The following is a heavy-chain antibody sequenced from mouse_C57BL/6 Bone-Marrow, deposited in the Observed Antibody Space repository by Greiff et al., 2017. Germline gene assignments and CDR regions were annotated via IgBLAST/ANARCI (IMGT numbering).Heavy chain of an antibody. CDR3: ARVKSYYYGSSYWFAY. V-gene: IGHV1-55*01. J-gene: IGHJ3*01. Sequence: VQLQQPGAELVKPGASVKMSCKASGYTFTSYWITWVKQRPGQGLEWIGDIYPGSGSTNYNEKFKSKATLTVDTSSSTAYMQLSSLTAEDSAVYYGARVKSYYYGSSYWFAYWGQGTLVTVSA. D-gene: IGHD1-1*01. CDR2: IYPGSGST. CDR1: GYTFTSYW.